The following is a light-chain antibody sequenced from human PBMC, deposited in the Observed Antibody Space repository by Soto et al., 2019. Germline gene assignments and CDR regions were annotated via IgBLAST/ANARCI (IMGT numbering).Light chain of an antibody. CDR2: HAS. Sequence: EIVLTQSPATLSLSRSERATLSCSASQSVTHLAWYQHKPGQAPRLLIYHASSSATGIPARFSGSGSGTDFTLTISSREPEDFAVYYCQQFGSWLRTFGGGTKVELK. V-gene: IGKV3-11*01. CDR3: QQFGSWLRT. CDR1: QSVTH. J-gene: IGKJ4*01.